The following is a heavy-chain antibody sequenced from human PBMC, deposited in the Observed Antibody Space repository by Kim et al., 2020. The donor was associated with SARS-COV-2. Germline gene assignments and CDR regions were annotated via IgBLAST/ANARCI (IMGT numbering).Heavy chain of an antibody. V-gene: IGHV3-21*01. CDR3: ARAQYNWNFHWFDP. Sequence: ADSVKGRFTISRDNAKNSLYLQMNSLRAEGTAVYYCARAQYNWNFHWFDPWGQGTLVTVSS. D-gene: IGHD1-7*01. J-gene: IGHJ5*02.